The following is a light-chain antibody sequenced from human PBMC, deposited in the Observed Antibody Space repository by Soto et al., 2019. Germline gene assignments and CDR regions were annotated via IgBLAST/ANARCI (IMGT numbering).Light chain of an antibody. Sequence: EVVVTKCTSNLSMCPGEGETLSCGASQSVSIHLAWYQQKPGQAPRLLIYDAFNRATGVPARFRGSGSGTDFSLTISGPELEDFSVYYCQQRDKWPISFGQGTRLEIK. J-gene: IGKJ5*01. CDR3: QQRDKWPIS. V-gene: IGKV3-11*01. CDR1: QSVSIH. CDR2: DAF.